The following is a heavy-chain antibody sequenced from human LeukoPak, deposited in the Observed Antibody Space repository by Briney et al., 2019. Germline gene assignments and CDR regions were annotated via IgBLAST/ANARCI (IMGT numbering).Heavy chain of an antibody. CDR3: ARAYSSRWHFDY. CDR1: GYSFTSYW. V-gene: IGHV5-10-1*01. CDR2: IDPSDSYT. Sequence: GESLKISCKGSGYSFTSYWINWVRQMPGKGLEWMGRIDPSDSYTNYSPSFQGHVTISADKSISTAYLQWSSLKASDPAMYYCARAYSSRWHFDYWGQGTLVTVSS. J-gene: IGHJ4*02. D-gene: IGHD6-13*01.